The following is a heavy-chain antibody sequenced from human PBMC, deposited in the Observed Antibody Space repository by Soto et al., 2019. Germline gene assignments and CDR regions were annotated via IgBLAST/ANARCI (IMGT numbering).Heavy chain of an antibody. CDR2: ISSDGDST. CDR3: VRDRDRRWFDP. V-gene: IGHV3-11*01. Sequence: ESGGGLVKPGGSPRLSCEASGFIFSDFYMAWIRQAPGKGLEWVSYISSDGDSTYADSVKGRFTISRDNAKNSLYLQMNSLRVEDTAVYYCVRDRDRRWFDPWGQGTLVTVSS. J-gene: IGHJ5*02. CDR1: GFIFSDFY. D-gene: IGHD3-10*01.